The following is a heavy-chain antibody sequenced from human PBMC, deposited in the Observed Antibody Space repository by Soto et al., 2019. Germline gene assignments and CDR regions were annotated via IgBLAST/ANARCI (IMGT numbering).Heavy chain of an antibody. V-gene: IGHV3-21*06. CDR3: ARESEDLTSNFDY. Sequence: PGGSLRLSCAASGFTFTRYSMNWVRQAPGKGLEWVSSISSTTNYIYYGDSMKGRFTVSRDNAKNSLYLEMNSLRAEDTAVYYCARESEDLTSNFDYWGQGTLVTVSS. J-gene: IGHJ4*02. CDR1: GFTFTRYS. CDR2: ISSTTNYI.